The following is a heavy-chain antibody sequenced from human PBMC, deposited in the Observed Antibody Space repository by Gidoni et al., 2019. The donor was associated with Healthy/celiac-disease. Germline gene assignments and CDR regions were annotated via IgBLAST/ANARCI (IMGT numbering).Heavy chain of an antibody. D-gene: IGHD2-2*02. CDR1: GFSLSNARMG. J-gene: IGHJ6*02. V-gene: IGHV2-26*01. CDR3: ARVGCSSTSCYTTESVYYYYGMDV. CDR2: IFSNDEN. Sequence: QVTVKESGPVLVKPTETLTLTCTVSGFSLSNARMGVSWIRTPPGKALEWLAHIFSNDENSYSTSLKGRLTISKDTSKSQVVLTMTNMDPVDTATYYCARVGCSSTSCYTTESVYYYYGMDVWGQGTTVTVSS.